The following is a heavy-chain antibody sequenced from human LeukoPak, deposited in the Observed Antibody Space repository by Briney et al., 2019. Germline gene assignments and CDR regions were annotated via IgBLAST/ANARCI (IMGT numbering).Heavy chain of an antibody. D-gene: IGHD2/OR15-2a*01. Sequence: SGSLSLTCNVSGVSVSTSHWNWIRQRPGKGLEWIGCLSYTGKTDYNPSLKSRVSISLGSSNNHFSLKLTSVTAADTAVYYCSEGYFEPFDHWGQGILVTVSS. J-gene: IGHJ4*02. CDR3: SEGYFEPFDH. CDR2: LSYTGKT. V-gene: IGHV4-59*02. CDR1: GVSVSTSH.